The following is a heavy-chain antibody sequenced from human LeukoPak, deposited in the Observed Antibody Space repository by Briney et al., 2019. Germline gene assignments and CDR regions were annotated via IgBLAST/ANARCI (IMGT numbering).Heavy chain of an antibody. CDR2: SSGSGGTT. D-gene: IGHD2-2*01. CDR1: GSTFSNYD. Sequence: GGSLRLSCAASGSTFSNYDMSWVRQAPGKGLEWVSVSSGSGGTTYYADSVKGRLTVSRDNSKDTLYLQMNNLRAEDTAVYYCAKRYCSSSNCAFFDYWGQGTLVTVSS. CDR3: AKRYCSSSNCAFFDY. J-gene: IGHJ4*02. V-gene: IGHV3-23*01.